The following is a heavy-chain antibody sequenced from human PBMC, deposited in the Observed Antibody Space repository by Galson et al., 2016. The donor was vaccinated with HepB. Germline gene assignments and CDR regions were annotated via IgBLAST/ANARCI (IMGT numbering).Heavy chain of an antibody. CDR2: IYYRSKWNY. CDR3: ATFYYDY. Sequence: CAISGDSVSSNSAAWSWIRQSPSRGLEWLGKIYYRSKWNYDYAVSVKSRITINPDTSKNQFSLQLNSVTPEDTAVYYCATFYYDYWGQGIQVTVSS. D-gene: IGHD3-10*01. J-gene: IGHJ4*02. V-gene: IGHV6-1*01. CDR1: GDSVSSNSAA.